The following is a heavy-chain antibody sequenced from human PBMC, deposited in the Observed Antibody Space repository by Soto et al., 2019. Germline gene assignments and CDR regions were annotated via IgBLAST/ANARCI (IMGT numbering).Heavy chain of an antibody. V-gene: IGHV1-69*12. D-gene: IGHD2-15*01. CDR2: IIPIFGTA. Sequence: QVQLVQSGAEVKKPGSSVKVSCKASGGTFSSYAIIWVRQAPGQGLEWMGGIIPIFGTANYAQKFQGRVTITADESTSTAYMELSSLRSDDTAVYYCARVVPLSGGYLDYWGQGTLVTVSS. CDR3: ARVVPLSGGYLDY. J-gene: IGHJ4*02. CDR1: GGTFSSYA.